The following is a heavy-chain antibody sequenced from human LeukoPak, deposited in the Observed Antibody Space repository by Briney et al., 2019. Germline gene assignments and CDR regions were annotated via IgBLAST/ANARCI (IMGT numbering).Heavy chain of an antibody. D-gene: IGHD3-10*01. J-gene: IGHJ4*02. Sequence: GASVKVSCKASGYTFTGYYMHWVRQAPGQGLEWMGWINPNSGGTNYAQKFQGRVTMTRDTSISTAYMELSRLRSDDTAVYYCARVWGTLWFGELREPYYFDYWGQGTLVTVSS. CDR2: INPNSGGT. V-gene: IGHV1-2*02. CDR3: ARVWGTLWFGELREPYYFDY. CDR1: GYTFTGYY.